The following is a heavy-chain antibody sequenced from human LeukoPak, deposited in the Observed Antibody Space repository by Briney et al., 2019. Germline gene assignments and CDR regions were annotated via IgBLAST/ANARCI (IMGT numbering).Heavy chain of an antibody. CDR3: ARESTAGYNSSWYGFRN. Sequence: GGSLRLSCAAPGFTFSGYWMSWVRQAPGKGLEWVANINQDGSEKYYVDSVKGRFTISRDNAKNSLFLQMGSLRVEDTAVYYCARESTAGYNSSWYGFRNWGQGTLVSVSS. CDR1: GFTFSGYW. CDR2: INQDGSEK. D-gene: IGHD6-13*01. J-gene: IGHJ1*01. V-gene: IGHV3-7*01.